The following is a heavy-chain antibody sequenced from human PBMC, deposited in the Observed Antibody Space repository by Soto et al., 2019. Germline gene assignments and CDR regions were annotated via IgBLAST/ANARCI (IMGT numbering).Heavy chain of an antibody. CDR1: GFKFDDYA. CDR3: AKGRETTARSDGLDV. V-gene: IGHV3-9*01. D-gene: IGHD2-21*02. J-gene: IGHJ6*02. Sequence: EVQLVESGGGLVQPGRSLRLSCAASGFKFDDYAIHWVRQAPGKGLEWVSGINWNSDTLGYADSVKGRFTISRDNAQKPLYLPMNSLRAEDTASYSCAKGRETTARSDGLDVWGQGTTVTVSS. CDR2: INWNSDTL.